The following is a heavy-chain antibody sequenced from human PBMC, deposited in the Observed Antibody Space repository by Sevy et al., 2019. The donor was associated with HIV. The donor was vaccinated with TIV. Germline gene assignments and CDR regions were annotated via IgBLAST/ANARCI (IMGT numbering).Heavy chain of an antibody. D-gene: IGHD6-19*01. CDR1: GFTFSSYG. J-gene: IGHJ6*02. Sequence: GGSLRLSCAASGFTFSSYGMHWVRQAPGKGLEWVAVISYDGSNKYYADSVKGRFTISRDNSKNTLYLQMNSLRAEDTAVYYCAKDPGSSGWYGLHYHYYYGMDVWGQGTTVTVSS. CDR3: AKDPGSSGWYGLHYHYYYGMDV. CDR2: ISYDGSNK. V-gene: IGHV3-30*18.